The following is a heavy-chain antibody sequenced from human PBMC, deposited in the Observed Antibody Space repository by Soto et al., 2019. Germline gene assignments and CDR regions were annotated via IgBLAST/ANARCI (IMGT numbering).Heavy chain of an antibody. Sequence: SLTCTVSGSSINSSGYYWGWIRQPPGKGLEWIGSMFYGVSTYYNPSLKSRVTVSVDTSKNQFSLNLRSVTAADTAVYYCARLPSRHLVDYWGQGTRVTVSS. CDR2: MFYGVST. D-gene: IGHD3-3*02. V-gene: IGHV4-39*01. CDR3: ARLPSRHLVDY. J-gene: IGHJ4*02. CDR1: GSSINSSGYY.